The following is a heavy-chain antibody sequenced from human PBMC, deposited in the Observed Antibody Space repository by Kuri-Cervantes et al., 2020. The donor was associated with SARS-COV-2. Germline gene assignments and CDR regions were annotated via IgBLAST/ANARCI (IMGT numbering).Heavy chain of an antibody. CDR3: ARDIIHCSSTSCYTGSYYYGMDV. Sequence: SVKVSCKASGGTFSSYAISWVRQAPGQGLEWMGRIIPILGITNYAQKFQGRVTITADKSTSTAYMELSSLRSEDTAVYYCARDIIHCSSTSCYTGSYYYGMDVWGQGTTVTVSS. J-gene: IGHJ6*02. CDR1: GGTFSSYA. D-gene: IGHD2-2*02. V-gene: IGHV1-69*04. CDR2: IIPILGIT.